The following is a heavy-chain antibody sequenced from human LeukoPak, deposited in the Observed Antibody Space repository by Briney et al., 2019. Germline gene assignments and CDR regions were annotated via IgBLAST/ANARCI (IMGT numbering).Heavy chain of an antibody. CDR1: GYSISSGYY. CDR3: ARHAPKYSSGTYYLDY. CDR2: IYHSGST. D-gene: IGHD6-19*01. Sequence: PSETLSLTCAVSGYSISSGYYWGWIRQPPGKGLEWIGSIYHSGSTYYNPSLKSRVTISVDTSKNQFSLKLSSVTAADTAVYYCARHAPKYSSGTYYLDYWGQGTLVTVSS. V-gene: IGHV4-38-2*01. J-gene: IGHJ4*02.